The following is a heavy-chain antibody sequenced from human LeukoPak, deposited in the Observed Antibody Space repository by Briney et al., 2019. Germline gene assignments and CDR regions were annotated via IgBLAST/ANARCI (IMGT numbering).Heavy chain of an antibody. CDR2: IYSSGST. V-gene: IGHV4-4*07. CDR3: ARDSGSYAYYFDY. Sequence: SETLSLTCTVSGGSISSNYWNWIRQPAGKGLEWTGRIYSSGSTNYNPSLKSRVSMSVDTSKNQFSLKLTSVTAADTAVYYCARDSGSYAYYFDYWGQGTLVTVSS. CDR1: GGSISSNY. J-gene: IGHJ4*02. D-gene: IGHD1-26*01.